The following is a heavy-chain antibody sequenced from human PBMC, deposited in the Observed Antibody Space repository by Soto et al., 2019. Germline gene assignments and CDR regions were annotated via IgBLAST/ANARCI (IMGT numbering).Heavy chain of an antibody. CDR2: ISGSGGST. J-gene: IGHJ6*03. Sequence: AISGSGGSTYYADSVKGRFTISRDNSKNTLYLQMNSLRAEDTAVYYCAKIFTMATSFYYYYMDVWGKGTSVTVS. D-gene: IGHD5-12*01. CDR3: AKIFTMATSFYYYYMDV. V-gene: IGHV3-23*01.